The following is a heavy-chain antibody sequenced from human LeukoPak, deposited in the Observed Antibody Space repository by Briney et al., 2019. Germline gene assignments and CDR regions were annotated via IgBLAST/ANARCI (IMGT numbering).Heavy chain of an antibody. CDR1: GFSFSSYG. J-gene: IGHJ5*02. CDR3: AKPGYCSSTSCRVGWFDP. D-gene: IGHD2-2*01. Sequence: GGSLRLSCAGSGFSFSSYGMHWVRQAPGKGLEWMAFIRSDGSNKYYADSVKGRFTISRDNSKNTLYLQMNSLRAEDTAVYYCAKPGYCSSTSCRVGWFDPWGQGTLVTVSS. V-gene: IGHV3-30*02. CDR2: IRSDGSNK.